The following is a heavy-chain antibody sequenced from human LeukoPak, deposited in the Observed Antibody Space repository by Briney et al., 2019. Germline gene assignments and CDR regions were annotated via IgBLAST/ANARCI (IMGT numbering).Heavy chain of an antibody. CDR2: IIPIVGIA. CDR1: GGTFSSYT. V-gene: IGHV1-69*04. J-gene: IGHJ4*02. CDR3: ARDLGRNYYDSSKFDY. D-gene: IGHD3-22*01. Sequence: RASAKVSCKASGGTFSSYTISWVRQAPGQGLEWMGRIIPIVGIANYAQKFQGRVTITADKSTSTAYMELSSLRSEDTAVYYCARDLGRNYYDSSKFDYWGQGTLVTVSS.